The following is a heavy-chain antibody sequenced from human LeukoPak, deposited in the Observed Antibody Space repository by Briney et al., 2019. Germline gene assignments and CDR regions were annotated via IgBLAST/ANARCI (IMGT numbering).Heavy chain of an antibody. Sequence: QPGGSLRLSCAASGFTVSSNYMSWVRQAPGKGLGWVSLVYSGGSTYYADSVKGRFTISRDISKNTLYLQMNSLRAEDTAVYYCASHWGGYWGQGTLVTVSS. V-gene: IGHV3-53*01. CDR2: VYSGGST. D-gene: IGHD3-16*01. J-gene: IGHJ4*02. CDR1: GFTVSSNY. CDR3: ASHWGGY.